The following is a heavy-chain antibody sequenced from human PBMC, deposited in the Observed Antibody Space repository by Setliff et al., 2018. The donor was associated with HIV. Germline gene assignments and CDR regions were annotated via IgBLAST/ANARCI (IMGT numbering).Heavy chain of an antibody. CDR2: ISSSSSYI. Sequence: GGSLRLSCAASGFTFSSYSMNWVRQAPGKGLEWVSSISSSSSYIYYADSVKGRFTISRDNAKNSQYLLMSDLRAEDTAVYYCATYGGEYWGQGTLVTVSS. J-gene: IGHJ4*02. D-gene: IGHD3-16*01. CDR1: GFTFSSYS. CDR3: ATYGGEY. V-gene: IGHV3-21*01.